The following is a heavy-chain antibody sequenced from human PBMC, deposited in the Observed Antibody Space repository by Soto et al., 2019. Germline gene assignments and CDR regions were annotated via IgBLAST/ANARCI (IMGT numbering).Heavy chain of an antibody. CDR3: GRPTALRVYYYGSGSYGMDV. J-gene: IGHJ6*02. Sequence: ASETLSLTCAVYGGSFSGYYWSWIRQPPGKGLEWIGEINHSGSTNYNPSLKSRVTISVDTSKNQFSLKLSSVTAADTAAYYCGRPTALRVYYYGSGSYGMDVWGQGTTGTVS. CDR2: INHSGST. CDR1: GGSFSGYY. V-gene: IGHV4-34*01. D-gene: IGHD3-10*01.